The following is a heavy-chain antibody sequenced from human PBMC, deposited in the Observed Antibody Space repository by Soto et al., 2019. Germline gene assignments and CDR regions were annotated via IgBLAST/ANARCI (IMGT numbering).Heavy chain of an antibody. CDR3: ARHVGEDDDYGDYVSFDI. V-gene: IGHV4-59*08. Sequence: SETLSLTCTVSGGSISSYYWSWIRQPPGKGLEWIGYIYYSGSTNYNPSLKSRVTISVDTSKNQFSLKLSSVTAADTAVYYCARHVGEDDDYGDYVSFDIWGQGTMVTVSS. D-gene: IGHD4-17*01. CDR2: IYYSGST. J-gene: IGHJ3*02. CDR1: GGSISSYY.